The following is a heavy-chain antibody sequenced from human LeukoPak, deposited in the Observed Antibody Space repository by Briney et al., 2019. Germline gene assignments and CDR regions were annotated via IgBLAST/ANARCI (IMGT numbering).Heavy chain of an antibody. V-gene: IGHV1-18*01. CDR3: VRDDNYGIFVNVDY. CDR2: ISAYNGNT. J-gene: IGHJ4*02. Sequence: AAVTVSFKESVYTFTIYGISWVRQAPGQGGEWMGGISAYNGNTKYAQKLQGRVTITTDTATSKAYMEMRRLRSEDTGVCECVRDDNYGIFVNVDYWGQGTLVTVSS. CDR1: VYTFTIYG. D-gene: IGHD4-11*01.